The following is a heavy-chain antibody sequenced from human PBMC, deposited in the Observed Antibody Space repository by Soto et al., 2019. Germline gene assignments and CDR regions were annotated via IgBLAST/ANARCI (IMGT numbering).Heavy chain of an antibody. CDR3: ARSYTPLYYYDSSGYYYFDY. D-gene: IGHD3-22*01. CDR2: IYYSGST. J-gene: IGHJ4*02. Sequence: PSETLSLTCTVSGGSVSSGSYYWSWIRQPPGKGLGWIGYIYYSGSTNYNPSLKSRVTISVDTSKNQFSLKLSSVTAADTAVYYCARSYTPLYYYDSSGYYYFDYWGQGTLVTVSS. V-gene: IGHV4-61*01. CDR1: GGSVSSGSYY.